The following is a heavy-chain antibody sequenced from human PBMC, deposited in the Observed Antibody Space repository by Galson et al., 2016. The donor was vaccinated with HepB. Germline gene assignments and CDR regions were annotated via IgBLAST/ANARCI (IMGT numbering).Heavy chain of an antibody. D-gene: IGHD6-19*01. Sequence: SLRLSCAASGFTFSSYWVHWVRQVPGKGLVWVSRIEGDGTGTHYADSVKGRFTISRDNAKNTLYVQMIGLGDEDTAVYYCARGVSSAPRSSFDHWGQGILVSVSS. J-gene: IGHJ4*02. CDR3: ARGVSSAPRSSFDH. V-gene: IGHV3-74*01. CDR2: IEGDGTGT. CDR1: GFTFSSYW.